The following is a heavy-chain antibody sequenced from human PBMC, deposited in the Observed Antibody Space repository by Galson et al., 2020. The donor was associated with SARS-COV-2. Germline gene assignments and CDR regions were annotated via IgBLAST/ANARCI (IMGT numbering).Heavy chain of an antibody. CDR3: ARGGDSNWFDP. CDR1: GGSISSYY. Sequence: SETLSLTCTVSGGSISSYYWSWIRQPPGKGLEWIGYIYYSGCTNYNPSLKSRVTISVDTSKNQFSLKLSSVTAADTAVYYCARGGDSNWFDPWGQGTLVTVSS. D-gene: IGHD2-21*01. J-gene: IGHJ5*02. CDR2: IYYSGCT. V-gene: IGHV4-59*01.